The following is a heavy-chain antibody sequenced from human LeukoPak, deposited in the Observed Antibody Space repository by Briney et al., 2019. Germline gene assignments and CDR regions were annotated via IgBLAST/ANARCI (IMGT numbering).Heavy chain of an antibody. V-gene: IGHV4-59*01. CDR1: GGSISSYY. J-gene: IGHJ4*02. CDR2: IYYSGST. CDR3: ARGGIQIFDY. Sequence: SETLSLTCTVSGGSISSYYWTWIRQPPGKGLEWIGYIYYSGSTNYNPSLKSRVTISVDTSKNQFSLKLSSVTAADTAVYYCARGGIQIFDYWGQGTLVTVSS. D-gene: IGHD1-1*01.